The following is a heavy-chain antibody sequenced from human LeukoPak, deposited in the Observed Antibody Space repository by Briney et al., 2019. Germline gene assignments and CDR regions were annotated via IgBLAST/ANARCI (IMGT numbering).Heavy chain of an antibody. CDR1: GGTLSSYA. V-gene: IGHV1-69*06. J-gene: IGHJ3*02. CDR2: IIPIFGTA. Sequence: GASVKVSCKASGGTLSSYAISWVRQAPGQGLEWMGGIIPIFGTANYAQKFQGRVTITADKSTSTAYMELSSLRSEDTAVYYCARVSGGSYGDAFDIWGQGTMVTVSS. D-gene: IGHD2-15*01. CDR3: ARVSGGSYGDAFDI.